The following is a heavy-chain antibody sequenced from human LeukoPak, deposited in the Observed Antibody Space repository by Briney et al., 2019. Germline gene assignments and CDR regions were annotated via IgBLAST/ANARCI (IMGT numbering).Heavy chain of an antibody. V-gene: IGHV1-69*05. D-gene: IGHD3-16*02. CDR3: ARDLYYDYVWGSYRLHFEY. CDR2: IIPIFGTA. Sequence: ASVKVSCKASGGTFSSYAISWARQAPGQGLEWMGGIIPIFGTANYAQKFQGRVTITTDESTSTAYMELSSLRSEDTAVYYCARDLYYDYVWGSYRLHFEYWGQGTLVTVSS. CDR1: GGTFSSYA. J-gene: IGHJ4*02.